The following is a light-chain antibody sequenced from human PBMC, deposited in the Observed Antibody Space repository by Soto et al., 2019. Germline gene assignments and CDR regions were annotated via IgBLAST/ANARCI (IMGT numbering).Light chain of an antibody. J-gene: IGKJ4*01. Sequence: DVQMTQSPSTLSASVGDRVSITCGASQSISSWLAWYQQKPGKAPKLLIYDASSLESGVPSRFSGSGSGTEFTLTISSLQPDDFATYYCQQYNSYWGRLTFGGGTKVDI. CDR1: QSISSW. CDR3: QQYNSYWGRLT. CDR2: DAS. V-gene: IGKV1-5*01.